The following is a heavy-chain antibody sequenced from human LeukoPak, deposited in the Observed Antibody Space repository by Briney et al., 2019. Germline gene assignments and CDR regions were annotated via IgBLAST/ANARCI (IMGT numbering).Heavy chain of an antibody. Sequence: SETLSLTCAVYGGSFSDYYWSWIRQPPGKGLEWIGEINHSGSTNYNPSLKSRVTISVDTSKNQFFLKLNSVTAADTAVYYCATGLRYFDWLPYFDCWGQGTLVTVSS. CDR1: GGSFSDYY. J-gene: IGHJ4*02. CDR3: ATGLRYFDWLPYFDC. D-gene: IGHD3-9*01. CDR2: INHSGST. V-gene: IGHV4-34*01.